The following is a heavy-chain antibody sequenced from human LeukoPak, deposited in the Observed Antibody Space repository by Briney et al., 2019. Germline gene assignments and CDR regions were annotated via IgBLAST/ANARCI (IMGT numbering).Heavy chain of an antibody. CDR2: ISGSDGST. J-gene: IGHJ4*02. CDR1: GFTFRSYA. Sequence: GGSLRLSCAASGFTFRSYAMSWVRQAPGKGLEWVSGISGSDGSTYYADSVKGRFTISRDNAKNSLYLQMNSLRAEDTAVYYCARGRLRLGGNFDYWDQGTLVTVSS. V-gene: IGHV3-23*01. D-gene: IGHD3-16*01. CDR3: ARGRLRLGGNFDY.